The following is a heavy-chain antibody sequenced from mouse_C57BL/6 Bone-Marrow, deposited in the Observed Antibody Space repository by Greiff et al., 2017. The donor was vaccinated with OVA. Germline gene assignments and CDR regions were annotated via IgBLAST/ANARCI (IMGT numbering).Heavy chain of an antibody. D-gene: IGHD2-1*01. CDR2: INPYNGDT. CDR3: AREGNYYYAMDY. CDR1: GYSFTGYF. V-gene: IGHV1-20*01. J-gene: IGHJ4*01. Sequence: VQLKESGPELVKPGDSVKISCKASGYSFTGYFMNWVMQSHGKSLEWIGRINPYNGDTFYNQKFKGKATLTVDKSSSTAHLELRSLTSEDSAVYYCAREGNYYYAMDYWGQGTSVTVSS.